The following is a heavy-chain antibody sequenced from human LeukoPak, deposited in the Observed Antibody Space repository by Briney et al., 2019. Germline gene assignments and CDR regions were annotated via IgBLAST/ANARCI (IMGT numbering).Heavy chain of an antibody. CDR2: ISSSGSST. Sequence: GGSLRLSCAASGFSFTRFSMNWVRQAPGQGLEWVSSISSSGSSTYYADSVKGRVTISRDNGKNTLYLQMNSLRAEDTAVSYCSGAHYSSGWHYFDYWGQGTLVTVSS. CDR3: SGAHYSSGWHYFDY. D-gene: IGHD4-11*01. V-gene: IGHV3-21*01. J-gene: IGHJ4*02. CDR1: GFSFTRFS.